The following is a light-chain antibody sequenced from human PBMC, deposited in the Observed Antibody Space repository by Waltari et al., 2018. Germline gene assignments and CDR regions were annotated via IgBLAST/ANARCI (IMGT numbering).Light chain of an antibody. Sequence: YALTQPPSVSVSPAQTASIGCSGDILGHKYVSWYQQKPGQSPILLIFQDTKRPSGIPERFSGSGSGKTATLTIRGTQVMDEGDYYCQAWDSSTGVVFGGGTKLTVL. V-gene: IGLV3-1*01. CDR2: QDT. CDR3: QAWDSSTGVV. J-gene: IGLJ2*01. CDR1: ILGHKY.